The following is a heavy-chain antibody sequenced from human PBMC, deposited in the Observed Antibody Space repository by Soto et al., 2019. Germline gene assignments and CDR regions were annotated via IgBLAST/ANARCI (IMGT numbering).Heavy chain of an antibody. Sequence: QVQLQQWGAGLLKPSETLSLTCAVYGESFSGYYWSWVRQPPGKGLEWIGEINHSGSANYNPSLKSRVTISEAPYKNQLYQKVNSVTAADTAVYYCARGVYGQIFGVVSLDYWGQGTLVTVSS. V-gene: IGHV4-34*01. D-gene: IGHD3-3*01. CDR2: INHSGSA. CDR3: ARGVYGQIFGVVSLDY. J-gene: IGHJ4*02. CDR1: GESFSGYY.